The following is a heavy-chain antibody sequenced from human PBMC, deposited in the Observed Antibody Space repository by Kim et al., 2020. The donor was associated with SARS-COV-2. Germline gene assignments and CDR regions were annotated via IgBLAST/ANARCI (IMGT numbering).Heavy chain of an antibody. V-gene: IGHV1-2*04. Sequence: ASVKVSCKASGYTFTGYYMHWVRQAPGQGLEWMGWINPNSGGTNYAQKFKGWVTMTRDTSISTAYMELSRLRSDDTAVYYCARGEGHYGDYFSYWGQGTLVTVSS. D-gene: IGHD4-17*01. CDR1: GYTFTGYY. CDR3: ARGEGHYGDYFSY. J-gene: IGHJ4*02. CDR2: INPNSGGT.